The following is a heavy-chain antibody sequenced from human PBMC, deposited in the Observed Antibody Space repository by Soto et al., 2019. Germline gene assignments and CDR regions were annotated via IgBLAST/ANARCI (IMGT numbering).Heavy chain of an antibody. CDR1: GFTFSNYG. Sequence: QVQVVESGGGVVQPGRSLRLSCAASGFTFSNYGMHWVRQAPGKGLDWVAVVSYDGSIEYYSESVKGRFTMSRDNSENTVYLQMNSLRTEDTAVYFCGRDWVWFGAHPIDNWGQGTLVTVSS. CDR3: GRDWVWFGAHPIDN. V-gene: IGHV3-30*03. CDR2: VSYDGSIE. D-gene: IGHD3-10*01. J-gene: IGHJ4*02.